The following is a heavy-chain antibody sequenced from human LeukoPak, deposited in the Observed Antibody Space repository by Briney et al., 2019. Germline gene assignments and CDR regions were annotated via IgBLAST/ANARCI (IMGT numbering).Heavy chain of an antibody. CDR2: ISGSGDST. Sequence: GSLILSCAASGFAFSTYVMSWLRQAPGKGLERVSAISGSGDSTYHADSVKGRFTISRDNSKNTLYLQMNSLTVEDTAVYYCAKNIYGPRPFEYWGRGPLVTVSS. CDR1: GFAFSTYV. CDR3: AKNIYGPRPFEY. J-gene: IGHJ4*02. D-gene: IGHD3-10*01. V-gene: IGHV3-23*01.